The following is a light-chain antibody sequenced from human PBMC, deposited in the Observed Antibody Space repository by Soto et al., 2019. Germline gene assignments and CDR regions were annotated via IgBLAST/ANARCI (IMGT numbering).Light chain of an antibody. CDR3: QQFKSYPIT. J-gene: IGKJ5*01. CDR2: AAS. CDR1: QGISSD. Sequence: DIQLTQSPSFLSASVGDRVTITFRASQGISSDLAWYQQNPGKAPKLLIYAASTLQNGVPSTFSGSGSGTEFTLTISSLQPEDFGTYYCQQFKSYPITFGQGTRLEIK. V-gene: IGKV1-9*01.